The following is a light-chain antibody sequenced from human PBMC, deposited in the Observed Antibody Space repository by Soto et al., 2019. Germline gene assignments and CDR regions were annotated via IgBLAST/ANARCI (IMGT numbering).Light chain of an antibody. J-gene: IGLJ1*01. CDR2: EVS. V-gene: IGLV2-8*01. CDR3: SSFAGNDNVV. Sequence: QSALTQPPSASGSPGQSVTISCSGTSSDVGGYNSVSWYQQHPGNAPKLTIYEVSKRPSGVPDRFSGSRSGNTASLTVSGLQAEDEADYYCSSFAGNDNVVFGTGTKVTVL. CDR1: SSDVGGYNS.